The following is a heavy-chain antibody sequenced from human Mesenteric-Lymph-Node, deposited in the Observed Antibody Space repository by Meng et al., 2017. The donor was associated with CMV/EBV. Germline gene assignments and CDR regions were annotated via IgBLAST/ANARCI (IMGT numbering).Heavy chain of an antibody. Sequence: SETLSLTCTVSGVSISNTNYYWGWIRQAPGKGLEWIGSFHIDGHTFYNPSLKGRVTVSVDTSKNQFSLKLSSVTAADTAVYYCARNGYYDFWSGSPSGENWFDPWGQGTLVTVSS. CDR1: GVSISNTNYY. CDR2: FHIDGHT. D-gene: IGHD3-3*01. J-gene: IGHJ5*02. V-gene: IGHV4-39*07. CDR3: ARNGYYDFWSGSPSGENWFDP.